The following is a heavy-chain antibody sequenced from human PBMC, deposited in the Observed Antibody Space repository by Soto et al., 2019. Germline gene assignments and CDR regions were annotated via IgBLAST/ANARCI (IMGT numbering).Heavy chain of an antibody. CDR3: ASRGYSYGAPDYYYYGMDV. Sequence: GASVKVSCKASGYTFTIYDINWVRQAPGKGLEWMGGFDPEDGETIYAQKFQGRVTMTEDTSTDTAYMELSSLRSEDTAVYYCASRGYSYGAPDYYYYGMDVWGQGTTVTVSS. CDR1: GYTFTIYD. CDR2: FDPEDGET. V-gene: IGHV1-24*01. J-gene: IGHJ6*02. D-gene: IGHD5-18*01.